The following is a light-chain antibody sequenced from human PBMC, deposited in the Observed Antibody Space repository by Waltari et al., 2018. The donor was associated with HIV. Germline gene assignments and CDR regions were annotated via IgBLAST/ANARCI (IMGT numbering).Light chain of an antibody. CDR1: SSDVGAYNY. Sequence: QSALTQPASVSGSPGQSITISCTGTSSDVGAYNYVSWYQQHPGNAPKLMIYDVTKRPSGVSNRCSGSKSANTAALTISGLQAEDEADYYCCSYAGSSTYVFGSGTKVTVL. J-gene: IGLJ1*01. V-gene: IGLV2-23*02. CDR2: DVT. CDR3: CSYAGSSTYV.